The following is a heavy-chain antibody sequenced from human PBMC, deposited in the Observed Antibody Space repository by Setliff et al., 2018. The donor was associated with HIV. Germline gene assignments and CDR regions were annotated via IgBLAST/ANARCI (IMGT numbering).Heavy chain of an antibody. J-gene: IGHJ4*02. Sequence: SETLSLTCTVSSGSISSGTYYWSWIRQYPGKGLEWIGSIYYSGSTYYNPSLKSRVTISVDTSKNQFSLKLSSVTAADTAVYYCASPASGGSSGQYHYWGQGTLVTVSS. CDR1: SGSISSGTYY. D-gene: IGHD6-19*01. CDR2: IYYSGST. V-gene: IGHV4-39*01. CDR3: ASPASGGSSGQYHY.